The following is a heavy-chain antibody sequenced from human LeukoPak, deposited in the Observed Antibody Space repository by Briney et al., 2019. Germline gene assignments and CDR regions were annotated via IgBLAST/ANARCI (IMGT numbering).Heavy chain of an antibody. Sequence: PGGSLRLSCAASGFTFSSYCMNWVRQAPGKGLEWVSSISSSSSYIYYADSVKGRFTISRDNAKNSLYLQMNSLRAEDTAVYYCATGIAAAGPPRGYWGQGTLVTVSS. J-gene: IGHJ4*02. D-gene: IGHD6-13*01. CDR1: GFTFSSYC. V-gene: IGHV3-21*01. CDR2: ISSSSSYI. CDR3: ATGIAAAGPPRGY.